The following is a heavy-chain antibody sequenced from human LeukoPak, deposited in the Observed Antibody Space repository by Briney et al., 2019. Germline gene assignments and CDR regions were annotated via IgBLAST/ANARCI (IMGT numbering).Heavy chain of an antibody. V-gene: IGHV3-33*01. CDR2: IWYDGRTK. J-gene: IGHJ4*02. CDR3: AREWGRIAVAGGTGY. D-gene: IGHD6-19*01. CDR1: GFTFSNYG. Sequence: GGSLRLSCEVSGFTFSNYGMRWVRQAPGKGLEWVALIWYDGRTKFHADSVKGRFTISRDNSANTLYLQMSSLRVEDTAVYYCAREWGRIAVAGGTGYWGQGALVTVSS.